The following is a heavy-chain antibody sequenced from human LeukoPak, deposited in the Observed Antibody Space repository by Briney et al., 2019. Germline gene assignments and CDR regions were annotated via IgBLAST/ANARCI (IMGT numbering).Heavy chain of an antibody. V-gene: IGHV3-23*01. CDR1: GFTFSSYG. CDR2: ISGSDGST. J-gene: IGHJ4*02. CDR3: AKSGVRGVIIGPCFDY. D-gene: IGHD3-10*01. Sequence: PGGSLRLSCAASGFTFSSYGMSWVRQAPGKGLEWVSAISGSDGSTYYADSVKGRFTISRDNSKNTLYLQMNSLRAEDTAVYYCAKSGVRGVIIGPCFDYWGQGTLVTVPS.